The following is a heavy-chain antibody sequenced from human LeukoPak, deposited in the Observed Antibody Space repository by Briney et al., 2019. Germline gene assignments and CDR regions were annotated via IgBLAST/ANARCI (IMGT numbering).Heavy chain of an antibody. V-gene: IGHV3-30*02. CDR2: IRYDGSKK. CDR3: ARGAGPFDY. J-gene: IGHJ4*02. Sequence: AGGSLRLSCAASGFTFSNYGMHWVRQAPGKGLEWVAFIRYDGSKKYYADSVKGRFTISRDNSKNTLYLQMNSLRAEDTAVYYCARGAGPFDYWGQGTLVTVSS. D-gene: IGHD4/OR15-4a*01. CDR1: GFTFSNYG.